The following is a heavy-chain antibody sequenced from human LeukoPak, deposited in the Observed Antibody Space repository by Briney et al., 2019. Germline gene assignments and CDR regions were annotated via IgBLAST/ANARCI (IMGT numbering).Heavy chain of an antibody. CDR1: GFTFDDYA. CDR2: ISWNSGSI. Sequence: GRSLRLSCAASGFTFDDYAMHWVRQAPGKGLGWVSGISWNSGSIGYADSVKGRFTISRDNAKNSLYLQMNSLRAEDTALYYCAKDSSSWYYFDYWGQGTLVTVSS. V-gene: IGHV3-9*01. D-gene: IGHD6-13*01. CDR3: AKDSSSWYYFDY. J-gene: IGHJ4*02.